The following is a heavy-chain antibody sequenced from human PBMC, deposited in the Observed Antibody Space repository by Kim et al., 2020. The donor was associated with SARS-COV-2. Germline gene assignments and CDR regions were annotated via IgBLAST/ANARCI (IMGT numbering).Heavy chain of an antibody. CDR2: IKQDGSEK. CDR3: ASDSSKSYYDFWSGYYPGGYYYYGMDV. V-gene: IGHV3-7*03. D-gene: IGHD3-3*01. Sequence: GGSLRLSCAASGFTFSSYWMSWVRQAPGKGLEWVANIKQDGSEKYYVDSVKGRFTISRDNAKNSLYLQMNSLRAEDTAVYYCASDSSKSYYDFWSGYYPGGYYYYGMDVWGQGTTVTVSS. J-gene: IGHJ6*02. CDR1: GFTFSSYW.